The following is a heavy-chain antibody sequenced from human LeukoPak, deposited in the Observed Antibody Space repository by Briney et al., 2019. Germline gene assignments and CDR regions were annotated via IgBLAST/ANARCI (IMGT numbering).Heavy chain of an antibody. CDR2: ISGSGGST. V-gene: IGHV3-23*01. Sequence: HPGGSLRLSCAASGFTFSGYAMSWVRQASGKGLEWVSAISGSGGSTYYADSVKGRFTISRDNSKNTLYLRMNSLRAEDTAVYYCAKDQATYYDFWSGYQFDYWGQGTLVTVSS. CDR1: GFTFSGYA. J-gene: IGHJ4*02. CDR3: AKDQATYYDFWSGYQFDY. D-gene: IGHD3-3*01.